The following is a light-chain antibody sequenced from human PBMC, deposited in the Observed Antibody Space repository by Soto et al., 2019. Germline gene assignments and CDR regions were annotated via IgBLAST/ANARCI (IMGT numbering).Light chain of an antibody. CDR3: QQLHSYPIT. J-gene: IGKJ5*01. CDR2: GAS. CDR1: QAMTTY. Sequence: DIQLPKSPSFLSASVGERVTISCRASQAMTTYLAWYQQRPGAAPKLLVYGASTLYTGVPSRFSGSESGAVFTLTISSLQPEDFATYYCQQLHSYPITFGQGTRLEI. V-gene: IGKV1-9*01.